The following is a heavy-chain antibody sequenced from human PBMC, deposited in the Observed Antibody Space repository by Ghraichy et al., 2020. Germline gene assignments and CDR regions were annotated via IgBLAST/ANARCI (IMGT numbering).Heavy chain of an antibody. D-gene: IGHD7-27*01. CDR3: ARVTGDLADYFDY. V-gene: IGHV4-38-2*01. CDR1: GYSISSGYY. CDR2: IYHSGST. J-gene: IGHJ4*02. Sequence: SQTLSLTCAVSGYSISSGYYWGWIRQPPGKGLEWIGSIYHSGSTYYNPSLKSRVTISVDTSKNQFSLKLSSVTAADTAVYYCARVTGDLADYFDYWGQGTLVTVSS.